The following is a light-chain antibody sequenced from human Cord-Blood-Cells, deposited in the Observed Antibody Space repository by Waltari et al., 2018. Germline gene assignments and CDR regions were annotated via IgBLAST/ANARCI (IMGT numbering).Light chain of an antibody. Sequence: QSALTQPASVSGSPGHSLTISCTGPSSDAWGYTRVSWYQQHPGKAPKLMIYEGSKRPSGVSNRFSGSKSDNTASLTISGLQAEDEADYYCCSYAGSSTWVFGGGTKLTVL. CDR2: EGS. CDR3: CSYAGSSTWV. J-gene: IGLJ3*02. CDR1: SSDAWGYTR. V-gene: IGLV2-23*01.